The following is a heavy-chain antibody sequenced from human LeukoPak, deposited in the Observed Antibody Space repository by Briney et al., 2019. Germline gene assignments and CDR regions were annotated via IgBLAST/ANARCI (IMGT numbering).Heavy chain of an antibody. V-gene: IGHV4-39*01. CDR3: ASPAIPAEGSSWPNDFDY. Sequence: SETLSLTCTVSGGSISSSSYYWGWIRQPPGKGLEWIGSIYYSGSTYYNPSLKSRVTISVDTSKNQFSLKPSSVTAADTAVYYCASPAIPAEGSSWPNDFDYWGQGTLVTVSS. CDR2: IYYSGST. CDR1: GGSISSSSYY. D-gene: IGHD6-13*01. J-gene: IGHJ4*02.